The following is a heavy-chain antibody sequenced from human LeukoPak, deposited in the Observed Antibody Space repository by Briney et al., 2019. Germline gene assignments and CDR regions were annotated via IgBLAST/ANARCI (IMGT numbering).Heavy chain of an antibody. CDR2: INPNSGGT. V-gene: IGHV1-2*04. CDR1: GGTFSSYA. CDR3: ARVLERRLDYYYGMDV. J-gene: IGHJ6*02. D-gene: IGHD1-1*01. Sequence: AASVKVSCTASGGTFSSYAISWVRQAPGQGLEWMGWINPNSGGTNYAQKFQGWVTMTRDTSISTAYMELSRLRSDDTAVYYCARVLERRLDYYYGMDVWGQGTTVTVSS.